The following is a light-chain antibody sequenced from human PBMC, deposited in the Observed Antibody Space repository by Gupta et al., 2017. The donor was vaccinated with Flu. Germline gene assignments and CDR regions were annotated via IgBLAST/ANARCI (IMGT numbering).Light chain of an antibody. CDR1: NSNIGAGLD. V-gene: IGLV1-40*01. CDR2: NNT. CDR3: QSYDNSLSGFV. J-gene: IGLJ1*01. Sequence: LTQPPSVSGAPGLIVTFSRTRSNSNIGAGLDVHWYQQLPGKAPKLVLLNNTNRPSGVPDRFSGSKSGTYASLTITGLQAEDEGDYYCQSYDNSLSGFVFGTGTTVSVL.